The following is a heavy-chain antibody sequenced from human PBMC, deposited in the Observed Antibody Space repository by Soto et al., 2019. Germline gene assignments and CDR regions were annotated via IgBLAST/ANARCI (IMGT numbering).Heavy chain of an antibody. Sequence: ASVKVSCKASGYTFTGYYMHWVRQAPGQGLEWMGWINPNSGGTNYAQKFQGWVTMTRDTSISTAYMELSRLRSDDTAVYYCAINPIAAAGTGQYFQHWGQGTLVTVSS. CDR3: AINPIAAAGTGQYFQH. CDR2: INPNSGGT. CDR1: GYTFTGYY. V-gene: IGHV1-2*04. D-gene: IGHD6-13*01. J-gene: IGHJ1*01.